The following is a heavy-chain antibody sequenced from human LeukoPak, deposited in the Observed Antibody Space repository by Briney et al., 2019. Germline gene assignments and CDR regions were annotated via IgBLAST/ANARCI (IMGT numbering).Heavy chain of an antibody. CDR3: ARDPVGSHGAFDI. Sequence: ASVKVSCKASGYTLTNYPMNWVRQAPGQGLEWMGWINTNTGNPTYAQGFTGRFVFSLDTSVSTAYLQINSLKAEDTAVYYRARDPVGSHGAFDIWGQGTMVTVSS. D-gene: IGHD6-13*01. V-gene: IGHV7-4-1*02. CDR1: GYTLTNYP. CDR2: INTNTGNP. J-gene: IGHJ3*02.